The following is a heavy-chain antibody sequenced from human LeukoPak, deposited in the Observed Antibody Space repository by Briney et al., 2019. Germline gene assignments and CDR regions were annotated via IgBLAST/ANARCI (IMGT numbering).Heavy chain of an antibody. D-gene: IGHD3-22*01. Sequence: SETLSLTCTVSGGSISSSSYYWGWIRQPPGKGLEWLGSIYYSGSTYYNPSLKSRVTISVDTSKNEFSLKLGSVTAADTAVYYCARLHYYDSSGYYNYFDYWGQGTLVTVSS. J-gene: IGHJ4*02. V-gene: IGHV4-39*01. CDR1: GGSISSSSYY. CDR3: ARLHYYDSSGYYNYFDY. CDR2: IYYSGST.